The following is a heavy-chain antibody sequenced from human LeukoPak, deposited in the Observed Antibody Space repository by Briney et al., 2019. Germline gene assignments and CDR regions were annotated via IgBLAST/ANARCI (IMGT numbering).Heavy chain of an antibody. CDR1: GGTFSSYA. CDR3: AGSLKFITMIPHY. J-gene: IGHJ4*02. Sequence: ASVKVSCKASGGTFSSYAISWVRQAPGQGLEWMGGIIPIFGTANYAQKFQGRVTITADESTNTAYMELSSLRSEDTAVFYCAGSLKFITMIPHYWGQGTLVTVSS. D-gene: IGHD3-22*01. V-gene: IGHV1-69*13. CDR2: IIPIFGTA.